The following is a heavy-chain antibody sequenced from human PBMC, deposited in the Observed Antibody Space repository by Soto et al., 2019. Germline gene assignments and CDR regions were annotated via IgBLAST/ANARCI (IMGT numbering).Heavy chain of an antibody. D-gene: IGHD6-6*01. CDR3: ARASWRSSSSRYCFDY. J-gene: IGHJ4*02. V-gene: IGHV1-69*13. Sequence: SVKVSCKASGGTFSNYAISWVRQAPGQGLEWMGGIIPIFGTANYAQKFQGRVTITADESTSTAYMELSSLRSEDTAVYYCARASWRSSSSRYCFDYWGQGTLVTVSS. CDR1: GGTFSNYA. CDR2: IIPIFGTA.